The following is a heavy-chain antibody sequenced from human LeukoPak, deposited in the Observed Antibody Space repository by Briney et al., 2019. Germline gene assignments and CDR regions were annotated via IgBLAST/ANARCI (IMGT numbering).Heavy chain of an antibody. D-gene: IGHD2-15*01. CDR2: INQDGSAR. V-gene: IGHV3-7*01. CDR1: GFTFSSLW. J-gene: IGHJ4*02. Sequence: GVCLRLSCAASGFTFSSLWMNWVRQAPGKGLEWVSNINQDGSARHYVDSVKGRFTISRDNAKNSLYLQMNSLRAEDTALYYCARDPAAAPYYDYWGQGTLVTVSS. CDR3: ARDPAAAPYYDY.